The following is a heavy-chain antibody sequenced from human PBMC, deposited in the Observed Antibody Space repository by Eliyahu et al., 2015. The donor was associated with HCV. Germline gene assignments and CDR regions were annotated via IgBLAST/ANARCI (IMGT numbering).Heavy chain of an antibody. CDR2: ISDSGDSA. J-gene: IGHJ4*02. V-gene: IGHV3-23*01. CDR3: AKDGDDNDRSGDSSWGDY. D-gene: IGHD3-22*01. Sequence: VQLLESGGGLVQPGGSLRLXCXGXGFTFSXYAXXXVRQAPGKGLEWVSGISDSGDSAYYADSVKGRFTISRDNSKNTLYLQMNSLRAEDTAIYYCAKDGDDNDRSGDSSWGDYWGQGTLVTVSS. CDR1: GFTFSXYA.